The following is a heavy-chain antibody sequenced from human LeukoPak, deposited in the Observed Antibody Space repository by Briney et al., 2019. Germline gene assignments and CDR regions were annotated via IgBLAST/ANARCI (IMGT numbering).Heavy chain of an antibody. D-gene: IGHD2-15*01. CDR1: GFSLSTSGMR. J-gene: IGHJ4*02. CDR3: ARSPTKYCSGGSCYGACDY. Sequence: SGPTLVNPTQTLTLTCTFSGFSLSTSGMRVSWIRQPPGKALEWLARIDWDDDKFYSTSLKTRLTISKDTSKNQVVLTMTNMDPVDTATYYCARSPTKYCSGGSCYGACDYWGQGTLVTISS. CDR2: IDWDDDK. V-gene: IGHV2-70*04.